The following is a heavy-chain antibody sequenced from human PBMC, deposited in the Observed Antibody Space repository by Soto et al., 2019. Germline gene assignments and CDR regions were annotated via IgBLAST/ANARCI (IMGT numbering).Heavy chain of an antibody. CDR3: ARTPGNWFDP. CDR1: GDSVSSGSYY. J-gene: IGHJ5*02. V-gene: IGHV4-61*01. Sequence: SETLSLTCTVSGDSVSSGSYYWSWIRQPPGKGLEWIGYISYSGSTYYNPSLKSRVTISVDTSKNQFSLKLSSVTAADTAVYYCARTPGNWFDPWGQGILVTVSS. CDR2: ISYSGST.